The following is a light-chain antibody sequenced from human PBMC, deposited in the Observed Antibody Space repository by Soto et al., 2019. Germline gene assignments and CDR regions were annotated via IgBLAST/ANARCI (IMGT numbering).Light chain of an antibody. J-gene: IGLJ3*02. CDR3: AAWDDSLNARGV. CDR1: RSNIGNNA. Sequence: QSVLTPPPSASGTPGQRVTISCSGSRSNIGNNAVSWYQQLPGTAPKLLIYNNNQRPSGVPDRFSGSKSGTSASLAISGLQSEDEADYYCAAWDDSLNARGVFGVGTKLTVL. CDR2: NNN. V-gene: IGLV1-44*01.